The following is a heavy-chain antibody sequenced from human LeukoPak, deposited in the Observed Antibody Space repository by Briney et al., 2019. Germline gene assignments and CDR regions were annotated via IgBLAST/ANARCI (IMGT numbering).Heavy chain of an antibody. Sequence: SVKVSCKASGGTFSSYAISWVRQAPGQGLEWMGRIIPILGIANYAQKFQGRVTMTEDTSTDTAYMELSSLRSEDTAVYYCATDLPRRAYYYDSSGLTWGQGTLVTVSS. CDR3: ATDLPRRAYYYDSSGLT. CDR1: GGTFSSYA. V-gene: IGHV1-69*04. J-gene: IGHJ4*02. CDR2: IIPILGIA. D-gene: IGHD3-22*01.